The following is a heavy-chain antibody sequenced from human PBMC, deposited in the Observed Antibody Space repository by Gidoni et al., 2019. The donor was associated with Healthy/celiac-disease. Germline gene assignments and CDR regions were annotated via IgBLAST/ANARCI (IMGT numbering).Heavy chain of an antibody. J-gene: IGHJ4*02. CDR2: ISSSSSTI. V-gene: IGHV3-48*01. CDR3: ARDAPNCSGGSCYSEAYLDY. Sequence: EVQLVESGGGLLQPGGSLRLSCAASGFTFSSYSMHWVRQAPGKGLEWVSYISSSSSTIYYADSVKGRFTISRDNAKNSLYLQMNSLRAEDTAVYYCARDAPNCSGGSCYSEAYLDYWGQGTLVTVSS. D-gene: IGHD2-15*01. CDR1: GFTFSSYS.